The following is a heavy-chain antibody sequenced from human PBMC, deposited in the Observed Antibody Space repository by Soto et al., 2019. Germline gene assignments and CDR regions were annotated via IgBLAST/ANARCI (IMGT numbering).Heavy chain of an antibody. CDR1: GGSSSSYY. V-gene: IGHV4-59*01. J-gene: IGHJ3*02. CDR2: IYYSGST. Sequence: SSETLSLTGTVSGGSSSSYYWSWIRQPPGKGLEWIGYIYYSGSTNYNPSLKSRVTISVDTSKNQFSLKLSSVTAADTAVYYCARYQYYYDSSGYYYDAFDIWGQGTMVTVSS. D-gene: IGHD3-22*01. CDR3: ARYQYYYDSSGYYYDAFDI.